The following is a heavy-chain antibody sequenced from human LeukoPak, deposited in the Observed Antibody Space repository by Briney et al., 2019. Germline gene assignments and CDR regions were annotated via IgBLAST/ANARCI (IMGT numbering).Heavy chain of an antibody. CDR3: ARDYSPRGYSYGYYYYYMDV. CDR2: ISYDGSNK. D-gene: IGHD5-18*01. Sequence: GGSLRLSCAASGFTFSSYAMHWVRQAPGKGLEWVAVISYDGSNKYYADSVKGRFTISRDNSKNTLYLQMNSLRAEDTAVYYCARDYSPRGYSYGYYYYYMDVWGKGTTVTVSS. J-gene: IGHJ6*03. V-gene: IGHV3-30-3*01. CDR1: GFTFSSYA.